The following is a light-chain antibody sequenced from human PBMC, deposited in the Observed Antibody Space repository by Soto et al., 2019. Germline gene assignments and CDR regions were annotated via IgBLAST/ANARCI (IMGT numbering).Light chain of an antibody. CDR2: GAS. V-gene: IGKV1-39*01. Sequence: DIQRTKSHTSLSASVGDRVTITCRASQTISIFLNWYQQKPGKAPKLLIYGASTLQGGVPSRFSGSGSGTDFTLTISRLQPEDFATSYCQRSYGSPPWTFGQGTKVDIK. CDR3: QRSYGSPPWT. CDR1: QTISIF. J-gene: IGKJ1*01.